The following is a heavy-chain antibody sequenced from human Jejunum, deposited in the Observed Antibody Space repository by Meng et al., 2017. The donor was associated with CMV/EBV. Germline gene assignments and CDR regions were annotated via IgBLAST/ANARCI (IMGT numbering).Heavy chain of an antibody. V-gene: IGHV3-66*01. CDR2: IYSGGDKT. Sequence: QLVESGGGLVQPGGSLRLSCAVSGISVTTNYMTWVRQTPGKGLEWASVIYSGGDKTYYADSVKGRFTISRDSSRNTLYLQMTSLRAGDTALYYCARGAMSFESWGQGTLVTVSS. J-gene: IGHJ5*01. CDR3: ARGAMSFES. CDR1: GISVTTNY.